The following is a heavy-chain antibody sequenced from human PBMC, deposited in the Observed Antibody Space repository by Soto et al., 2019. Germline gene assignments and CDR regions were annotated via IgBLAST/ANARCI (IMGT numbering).Heavy chain of an antibody. CDR3: AKGTRPAWLQPEPFDY. CDR2: IYYSVST. V-gene: IGHV4-59*01. Sequence: PSETLSLTCTVSGGSISSYYWSWIRQPPGKGLEWIGYIYYSVSTNYNPSLKSRVTISVDTSKNQFSLELSSLKSEDTAVFYCAKGTRPAWLQPEPFDYWGQGTLVTVSS. CDR1: GGSISSYY. J-gene: IGHJ4*02. D-gene: IGHD5-12*01.